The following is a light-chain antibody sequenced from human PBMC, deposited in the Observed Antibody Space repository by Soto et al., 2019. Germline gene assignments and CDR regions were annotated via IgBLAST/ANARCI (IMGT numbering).Light chain of an antibody. CDR1: QSVSSNY. J-gene: IGKJ5*01. CDR2: GES. CDR3: QKYGYSPIT. Sequence: EIVLTQSPGTLSLSPGESATLSCRAGQSVSSNYLAWYQQKTGQAPRLLIYGESSRATGIPDKFSGSGSGTDLTLTIDGLEPEDFAVYYCQKYGYSPITXGQGTRLEIK. V-gene: IGKV3-20*01.